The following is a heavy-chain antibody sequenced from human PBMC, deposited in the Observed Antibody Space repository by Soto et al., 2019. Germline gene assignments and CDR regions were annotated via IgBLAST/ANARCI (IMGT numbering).Heavy chain of an antibody. D-gene: IGHD3-22*01. Sequence: ASVKVSCKASGYTFTGYYMHWVRQAPGQGLEWMGWINPNSGGTNYAQKFQGRVTMTRDTSISTAYMKLSRLRSDDTAVYYRARTYYYDSSGYLGWGQGTLVTVSS. CDR3: ARTYYYDSSGYLG. CDR1: GYTFTGYY. V-gene: IGHV1-2*02. CDR2: INPNSGGT. J-gene: IGHJ4*02.